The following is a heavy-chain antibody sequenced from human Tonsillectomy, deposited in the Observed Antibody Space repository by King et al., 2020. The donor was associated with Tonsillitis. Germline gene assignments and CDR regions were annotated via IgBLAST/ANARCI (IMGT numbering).Heavy chain of an antibody. J-gene: IGHJ5*02. D-gene: IGHD3-9*01. CDR2: IYHSGST. CDR3: ARSVTIFHWFDP. Sequence: QLQESGPGLVKPSETLSLTCAVSGYSISSGYYWGWIRQPPGKGLEWIGSIYHSGSTYYNPSLKSRVTMSVDTSKNQFSLKLSSVTAADTAVYYCARSVTIFHWFDPWGQGTLVTVSS. CDR1: GYSISSGYY. V-gene: IGHV4-38-2*01.